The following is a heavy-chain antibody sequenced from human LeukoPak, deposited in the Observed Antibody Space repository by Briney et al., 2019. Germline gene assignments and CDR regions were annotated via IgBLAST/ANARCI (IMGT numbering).Heavy chain of an antibody. CDR1: GGSFSGFY. CDR3: ARGYCSSTSCPDFDY. D-gene: IGHD2-2*01. V-gene: IGHV4-34*01. CDR2: INHGGST. Sequence: SETLSLTCAVYGGSFSGFYWSWIRQPPGKGLEWIGEINHGGSTTYNPSLKSRLTIPVDTPKNQFSLRLSSVTAAETAVYYCARGYCSSTSCPDFDYWGQGTLVPVSS. J-gene: IGHJ4*02.